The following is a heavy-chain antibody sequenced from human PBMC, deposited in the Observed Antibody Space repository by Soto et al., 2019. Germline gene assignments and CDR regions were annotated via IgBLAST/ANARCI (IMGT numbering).Heavy chain of an antibody. D-gene: IGHD5-18*01. CDR1: GFTVSGYA. CDR2: ISDSGDKT. Sequence: PGGSLRLSCAASGFTVSGYAMSWVRLVPGKGLQWVSGISDSGDKTYSADSVKGRFTISRDNAKNSLYLQMNSLRAEDTAVYYCARVRDTAMVDHYYYYGMDVWGQGTTVTVSS. CDR3: ARVRDTAMVDHYYYYGMDV. V-gene: IGHV3-23*01. J-gene: IGHJ6*02.